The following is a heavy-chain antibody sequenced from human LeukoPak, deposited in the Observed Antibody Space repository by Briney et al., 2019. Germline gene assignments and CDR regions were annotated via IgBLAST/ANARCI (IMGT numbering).Heavy chain of an antibody. CDR3: TTEGRNIFTPRGMDV. D-gene: IGHD2/OR15-2a*01. V-gene: IGHV3-15*01. Sequence: GGSLRLSCAASGFTFGSYAMSWVRQAPGKGLEWVGRIKSKTETDGGTPDYAAPVKGRFTISRDDSKNTLYPQMNSLKTEDTAVYYCTTEGRNIFTPRGMDVWGQGTTVTVSS. CDR1: GFTFGSYA. J-gene: IGHJ6*02. CDR2: IKSKTETDGGTP.